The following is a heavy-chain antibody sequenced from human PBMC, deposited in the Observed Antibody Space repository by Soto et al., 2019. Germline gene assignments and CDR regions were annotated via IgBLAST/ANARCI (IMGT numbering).Heavy chain of an antibody. CDR3: TTDYGSGSYFSDY. J-gene: IGHJ4*02. V-gene: IGHV3-15*07. Sequence: GGSLRLSCAASGFTFTNAWMNWVRQAPGRGLEWVGRIKGKTDGGTTDYAAPVKGRFTISRDDSKNTLFLQMSSLKTDDTAVYYCTTDYGSGSYFSDYWGQGTLVTVSS. CDR1: GFTFTNAW. D-gene: IGHD3-10*01. CDR2: IKGKTDGGTT.